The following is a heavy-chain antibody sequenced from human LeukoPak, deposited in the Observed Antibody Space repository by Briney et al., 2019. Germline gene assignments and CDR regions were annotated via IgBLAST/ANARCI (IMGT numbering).Heavy chain of an antibody. CDR3: ARDWGTSSLYLVN. Sequence: GGSLRPSCAASGFTFSSNGMHWVRQAPGKGLEWVAFIQNDGNNKKYADSVKGRFTISRDNSKNTLYLQMNSLRVEDTAVYYCARDWGTSSLYLVNWGQGTLVTVSS. J-gene: IGHJ4*02. CDR1: GFTFSSNG. CDR2: IQNDGNNK. D-gene: IGHD6-6*01. V-gene: IGHV3-30*02.